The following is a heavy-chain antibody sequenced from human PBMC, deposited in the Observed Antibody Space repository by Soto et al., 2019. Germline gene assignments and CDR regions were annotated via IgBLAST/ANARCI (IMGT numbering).Heavy chain of an antibody. D-gene: IGHD3-3*01. CDR2: IKEDGGVK. J-gene: IGHJ6*02. Sequence: PGGSLRLSCAASGFTFSRSWMSWVRQAPGKGLEWVANIKEDGGVKNYVDSVKGRFTISRDNVENTLYLQMSSLRAEDTAVYYCARAQNVLRFLEFYYYGMDVWGQGTTVTVSS. CDR1: GFTFSRSW. V-gene: IGHV3-7*01. CDR3: ARAQNVLRFLEFYYYGMDV.